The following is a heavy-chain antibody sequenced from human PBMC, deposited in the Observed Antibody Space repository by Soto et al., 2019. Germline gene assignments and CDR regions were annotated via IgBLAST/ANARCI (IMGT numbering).Heavy chain of an antibody. Sequence: QVQLVQSGAEVKKPGASVKVSCKASGYTFTSYGISWVRQAPRQGLEWMGWISAYNGNTNYAQKLQGRVTMTTDTSTSTAYMELRSLRSDDTAVYYCARAPPRSVTGERGGIQHWGQGTLVTVSS. CDR1: GYTFTSYG. J-gene: IGHJ1*01. CDR3: ARAPPRSVTGERGGIQH. CDR2: ISAYNGNT. D-gene: IGHD2-15*01. V-gene: IGHV1-18*01.